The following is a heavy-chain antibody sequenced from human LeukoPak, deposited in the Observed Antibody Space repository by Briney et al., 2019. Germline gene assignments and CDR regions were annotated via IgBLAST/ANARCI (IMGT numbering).Heavy chain of an antibody. CDR3: ARDTVTTVDP. CDR1: GGSISSYY. J-gene: IGHJ5*02. D-gene: IGHD4-17*01. Sequence: SETLSLTCTVSGGSISSYYWSWIRQPPGKGLEWIGYIYYSGSTNYNPSLKSRVTISVDTSKNQFSLKLSSVTAADTAVYYCARDTVTTVDPWGQGTLVTVSS. V-gene: IGHV4-59*01. CDR2: IYYSGST.